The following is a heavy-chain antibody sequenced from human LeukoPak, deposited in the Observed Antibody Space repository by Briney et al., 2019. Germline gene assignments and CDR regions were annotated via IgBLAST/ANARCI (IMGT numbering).Heavy chain of an antibody. CDR2: IYSGGST. D-gene: IGHD3-22*01. Sequence: PGGSLRLSCAASGFTVSSNYRSWVRQAPGKGLEWVSVIYSGGSTYYADSMKGRFTISRDNSKNTLYLQMNSLRAEDTAVYYCASDLHYYDDTRLYCWGQGPLVPVSS. J-gene: IGHJ1*01. V-gene: IGHV3-66*01. CDR1: GFTVSSNY. CDR3: ASDLHYYDDTRLYC.